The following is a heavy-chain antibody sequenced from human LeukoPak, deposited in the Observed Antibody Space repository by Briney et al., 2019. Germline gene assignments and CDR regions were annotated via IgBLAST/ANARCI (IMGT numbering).Heavy chain of an antibody. D-gene: IGHD3-16*01. Sequence: GGSLRLSCAASGFTFDDYAMHWVRQTPGKGLEWVSYISWNGDGIDYADSVKGRFAISRDNAKNSLYLQMNSLRPEDTALYYCVKGTPLGYWGQGTLVTVSS. CDR3: VKGTPLGY. CDR2: ISWNGDGI. J-gene: IGHJ4*02. V-gene: IGHV3-9*01. CDR1: GFTFDDYA.